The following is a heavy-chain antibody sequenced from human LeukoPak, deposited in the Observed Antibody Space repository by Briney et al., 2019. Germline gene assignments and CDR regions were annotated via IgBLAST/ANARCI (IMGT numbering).Heavy chain of an antibody. Sequence: ASVKVSCKASGYTFTNYYMHWVRQAPGHGLEWMGIINPSGGNTDYAQKFQGKVTMTRDMSTSTVYMELSNLRSEDTAMYYCASVSVGATMLAYFDYWGQGTLVTVSS. CDR3: ASVSVGATMLAYFDY. V-gene: IGHV1-46*01. CDR1: GYTFTNYY. D-gene: IGHD1-26*01. CDR2: INPSGGNT. J-gene: IGHJ4*02.